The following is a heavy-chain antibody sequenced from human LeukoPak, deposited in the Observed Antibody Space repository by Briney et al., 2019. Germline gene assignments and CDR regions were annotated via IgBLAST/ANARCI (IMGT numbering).Heavy chain of an antibody. Sequence: GGSLRLSCAASGFTFSSYSMNWVRQAPGKGLEWVSSISSSSSYIYYADSVKGRFPISRDNAKNSLYLQMNSLRAEDTAVYYCASLYCSSTSCKAGGYYYGMDVWGQGTTVTVSS. CDR2: ISSSSSYI. CDR3: ASLYCSSTSCKAGGYYYGMDV. J-gene: IGHJ6*02. V-gene: IGHV3-21*01. D-gene: IGHD2-2*01. CDR1: GFTFSSYS.